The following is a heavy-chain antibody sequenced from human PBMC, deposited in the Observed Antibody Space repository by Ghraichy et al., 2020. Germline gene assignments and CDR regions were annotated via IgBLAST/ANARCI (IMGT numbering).Heavy chain of an antibody. CDR1: GYTFTSYY. CDR3: ARKIAAADPAPFYYYYYGMDV. V-gene: IGHV1-46*01. Sequence: ASVKVSCKASGYTFTSYYMHWVRQAPGQGLEWMGIINPSGGSTSYAQKFQGRVTMTRDTSTSTVYMELSSLRSEDTAVYYCARKIAAADPAPFYYYYYGMDVWGQGTTVTVSS. CDR2: INPSGGST. J-gene: IGHJ6*02. D-gene: IGHD6-13*01.